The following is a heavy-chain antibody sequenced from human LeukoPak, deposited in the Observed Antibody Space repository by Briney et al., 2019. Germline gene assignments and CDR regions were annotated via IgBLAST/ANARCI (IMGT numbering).Heavy chain of an antibody. Sequence: SETLSLTCTVSGVSVSSGSYYWSWIRQPPGKGLEWIGYIYYSGSTNYNPSLKSRVTISVDTSKNQFSLKLSSVTAADTAVYYCAAKSDSSSSEYWGQGTLVTVSS. CDR1: GVSVSSGSYY. D-gene: IGHD6-6*01. CDR3: AAKSDSSSSEY. V-gene: IGHV4-61*01. CDR2: IYYSGST. J-gene: IGHJ4*02.